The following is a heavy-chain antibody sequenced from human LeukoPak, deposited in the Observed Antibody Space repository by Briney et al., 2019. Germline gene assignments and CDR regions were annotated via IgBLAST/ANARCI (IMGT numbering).Heavy chain of an antibody. J-gene: IGHJ4*02. Sequence: PSETLSLTSNVSGGSISVYFWSWIRQPPGKGLEWIGHIYYKGNTNYNSSLQSRVTISIDTSKTQFSLNLSSVTAADTGVYYCARDRGSGYFPGFDSWGQGTLVTVSS. CDR1: GGSISVYF. CDR3: ARDRGSGYFPGFDS. CDR2: IYYKGNT. D-gene: IGHD3-3*01. V-gene: IGHV4-59*01.